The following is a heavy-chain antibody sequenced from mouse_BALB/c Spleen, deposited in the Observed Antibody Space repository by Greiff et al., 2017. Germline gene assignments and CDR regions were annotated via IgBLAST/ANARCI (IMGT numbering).Heavy chain of an antibody. J-gene: IGHJ3*01. CDR2: ISSGGSYT. CDR3: ARDGDYDGWFAY. CDR1: GFTFSSYA. D-gene: IGHD2-4*01. V-gene: IGHV5-9-4*01. Sequence: EVQLQESGGGLVKPGGSLKLSCAASGFTFSSYAMSWVRQSPEKRLEWVAEISSGGSYTYYPDTVTGRFTISRDNAKNTLYLEMSSLRSEDTAMYYCARDGDYDGWFAYWGQGTLVTVSA.